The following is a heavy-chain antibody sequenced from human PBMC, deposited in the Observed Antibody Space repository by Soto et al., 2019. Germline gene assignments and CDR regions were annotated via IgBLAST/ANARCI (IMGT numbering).Heavy chain of an antibody. D-gene: IGHD6-6*01. CDR2: ISYDGGNK. V-gene: IGHV3-30-3*01. CDR3: ARDQSQLDDPFHYYGMDV. CDR1: GFTFSSYA. J-gene: IGHJ6*02. Sequence: PGGSLRLSCAASGFTFSSYAMHWFRQAPGKGLEWVAVISYDGGNKYYADSVKGRFTISRDNSKNTLYLQMNSLRAEDTAVYYCARDQSQLDDPFHYYGMDVWGQGTTVTVSS.